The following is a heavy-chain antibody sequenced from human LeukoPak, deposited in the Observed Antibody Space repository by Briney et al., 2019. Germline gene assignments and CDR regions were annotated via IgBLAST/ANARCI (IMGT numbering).Heavy chain of an antibody. CDR3: AVSGTNTQDDAFDI. J-gene: IGHJ3*02. D-gene: IGHD5-12*01. CDR2: LTFSGGST. Sequence: GGSLRLSCAASGFTFSIYAMSWVRQAPGKGLEWVSTLTFSGGSTYYADSVKGRFTISRDNSKNTLYLQMNSLRAEDTAVYYCAVSGTNTQDDAFDIWGQGTMVTVSS. CDR1: GFTFSIYA. V-gene: IGHV3-23*01.